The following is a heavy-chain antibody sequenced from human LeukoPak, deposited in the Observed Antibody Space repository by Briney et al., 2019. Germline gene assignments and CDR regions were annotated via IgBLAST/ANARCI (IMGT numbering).Heavy chain of an antibody. J-gene: IGHJ4*02. Sequence: GGSLRLSCAASGFTFSSSAMSWVRQAPGKGLEWVSTISGSGSGSSTYYADSVKGRFTISRDNSKNTLYLQMNSLRAEDTAVYYCAKASTYMVRGVPVYFDYWGQGTLVTVSS. CDR3: AKASTYMVRGVPVYFDY. CDR2: ISGSGSGSST. V-gene: IGHV3-23*01. CDR1: GFTFSSSA. D-gene: IGHD3-10*01.